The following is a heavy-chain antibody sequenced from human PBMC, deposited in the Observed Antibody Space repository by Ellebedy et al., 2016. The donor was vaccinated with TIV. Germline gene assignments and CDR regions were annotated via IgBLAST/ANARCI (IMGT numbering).Heavy chain of an antibody. CDR3: ATDEGIY. CDR2: IKPGGNEQ. D-gene: IGHD3-10*01. Sequence: PGGSLRLSCAASGFTFSDYWMNWVRQAPGKGLEWVANIKPGGNEQFYVGSVVGRFTISRDNANNSLYLQMDSLRAEDTAVYYCATDEGIYWGQGTLVTVSS. J-gene: IGHJ4*02. CDR1: GFTFSDYW. V-gene: IGHV3-7*03.